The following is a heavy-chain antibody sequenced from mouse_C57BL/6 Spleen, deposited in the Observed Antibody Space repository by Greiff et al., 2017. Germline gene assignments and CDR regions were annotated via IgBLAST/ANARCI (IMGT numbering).Heavy chain of an antibody. CDR3: ARIGIVADY. V-gene: IGHV1-69*01. D-gene: IGHD1-1*01. J-gene: IGHJ2*01. CDR2: IDPSDSYT. CDR1: GYTFTSYW. Sequence: VQLQQPGAELVMPGASVKLSCKASGYTFTSYWMHWVKQRPGQGLEWIGEIDPSDSYTNYNQKFKGKSTLTVDKSSSTAYMQLSSLTSEDSAVYYCARIGIVADYWGQGTTRTVSS.